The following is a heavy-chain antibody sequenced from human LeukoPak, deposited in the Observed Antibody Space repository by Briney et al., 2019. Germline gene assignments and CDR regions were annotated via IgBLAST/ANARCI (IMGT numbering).Heavy chain of an antibody. D-gene: IGHD3-16*01. J-gene: IGHJ4*02. CDR2: IYYSGST. CDR1: GGSISSSSYY. Sequence: PSETLSLTCTVSGGSISSSSYYWGWIRQPPGKGLEWIGYIYYSGSTNYNPSLKSRVTISVDTSKNQFSLKLSSVTAADTAVYYCARGTDVMITFGGPWYYFDYWGQGTLVTVSS. V-gene: IGHV4-61*05. CDR3: ARGTDVMITFGGPWYYFDY.